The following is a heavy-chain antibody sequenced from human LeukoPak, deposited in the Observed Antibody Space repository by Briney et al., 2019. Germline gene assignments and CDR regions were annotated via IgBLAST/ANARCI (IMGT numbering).Heavy chain of an antibody. CDR1: GFTFSDYY. V-gene: IGHV3-23*01. CDR3: VKESTWGSSANFEY. D-gene: IGHD6-6*01. CDR2: ISGNGGTT. J-gene: IGHJ4*02. Sequence: GGSLRLSCAASGFTFSDYYMSWIRQAPGKGLEWVSVISGNGGTTHSADSVKGRFTISRDNSKNTLYLQMNSLRADDTAVYYCVKESTWGSSANFEYWGQGTLVTVSS.